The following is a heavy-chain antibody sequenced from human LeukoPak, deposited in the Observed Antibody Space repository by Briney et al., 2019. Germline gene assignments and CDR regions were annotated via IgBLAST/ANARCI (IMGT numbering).Heavy chain of an antibody. D-gene: IGHD5/OR15-5a*01. CDR1: GFAFSSYA. J-gene: IGHJ4*02. CDR3: VNLGVSTVSY. V-gene: IGHV3-64D*09. CDR2: ISKTGGST. Sequence: AGGSLGLSCSADGFAFSSYAMHWVRQAPGKGLEYVSAISKTGGSTYYAGSVKGRFTISRDNSKNTLSLQMSSLRPEDTAVYYCVNLGVSTVSYWGQGTLVTVSS.